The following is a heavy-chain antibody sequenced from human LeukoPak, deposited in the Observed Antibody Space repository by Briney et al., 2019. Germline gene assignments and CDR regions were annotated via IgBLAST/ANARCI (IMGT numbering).Heavy chain of an antibody. CDR2: INAGNGNT. CDR3: ARVEQQSRIAEGFDP. CDR1: GYTFTSYA. V-gene: IGHV1-3*01. Sequence: ASVKVSCKTSGYTFTSYAMHWVRQAPGQRLEWMGWINAGNGNTKYSQKFQGRVTITRDTSASTAYMELSSLRSEDTAVYYCARVEQQSRIAEGFDPWGQGTLVTVSS. D-gene: IGHD6-13*01. J-gene: IGHJ5*02.